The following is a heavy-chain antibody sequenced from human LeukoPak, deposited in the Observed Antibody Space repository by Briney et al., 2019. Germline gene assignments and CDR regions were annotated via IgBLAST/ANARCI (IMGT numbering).Heavy chain of an antibody. V-gene: IGHV3-7*01. CDR1: GFTFSDYW. CDR3: ARDTLGPGGY. D-gene: IGHD7-27*01. CDR2: IKQDGSQR. J-gene: IGHJ4*02. Sequence: HPGGSLRLSCTASGFTFSDYWMTWVRQAPGKGPEWVANIKQDGSQRYYVDSVRGRFTISRDNAKNSLYLQMNSLRAEDTAVYYCARDTLGPGGYWGQGTLVTVSS.